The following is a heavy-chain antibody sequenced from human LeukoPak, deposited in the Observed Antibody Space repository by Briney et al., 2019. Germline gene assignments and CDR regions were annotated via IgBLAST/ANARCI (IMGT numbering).Heavy chain of an antibody. D-gene: IGHD6-13*01. J-gene: IGHJ4*02. CDR2: ISSDSETI. V-gene: IGHV3-11*01. CDR3: ARMRSSSYHKY. Sequence: PGRSLRLSSAASGFRFSDFYMSWIRQAPGKWLGWVSYISSDSETIHYAQSVRGRFNVSRDNANSTLFLHLNKVKPEDTAIYYCARMRSSSYHKYWGQGTLVTVSS. CDR1: GFRFSDFY.